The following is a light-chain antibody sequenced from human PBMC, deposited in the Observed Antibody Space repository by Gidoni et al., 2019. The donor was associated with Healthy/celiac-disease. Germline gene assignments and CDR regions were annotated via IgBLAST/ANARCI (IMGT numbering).Light chain of an antibody. Sequence: DIVMTQSPLSLPVTPGEPASISCRSSQSLLHSNGYNYLAWYLQKPGQSSQLLIDVGSNRAAGVPDRFSGSGSGTDFTMKSSRVEAEDVGVYYCMQALQTQWTFGQGTKVEIK. CDR2: VGS. CDR1: QSLLHSNGYNY. J-gene: IGKJ1*01. V-gene: IGKV2-28*01. CDR3: MQALQTQWT.